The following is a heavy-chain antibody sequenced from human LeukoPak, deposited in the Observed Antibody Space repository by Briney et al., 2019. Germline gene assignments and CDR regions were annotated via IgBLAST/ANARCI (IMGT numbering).Heavy chain of an antibody. CDR1: GYTFTSYD. J-gene: IGHJ4*02. Sequence: GASVKVSCKASGYTFTSYDINWVRQATGQGLEWMGWMNPNSGNTGYAQKFQGRVTTTRNTSISTAYMELSSLRSEDTAVYYCARLTYYYDSSGYYLFDYWGQGTLVTVSS. CDR2: MNPNSGNT. CDR3: ARLTYYYDSSGYYLFDY. D-gene: IGHD3-22*01. V-gene: IGHV1-8*03.